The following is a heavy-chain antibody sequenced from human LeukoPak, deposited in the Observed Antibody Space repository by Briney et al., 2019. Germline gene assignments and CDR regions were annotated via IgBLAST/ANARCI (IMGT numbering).Heavy chain of an antibody. CDR2: INHSGST. J-gene: IGHJ4*02. V-gene: IGHV4-38-2*01. D-gene: IGHD5-18*01. CDR1: GYSISSGYY. Sequence: SETLSLTCAVSGYSISSGYYWGWIRQPPGKGLEWIGEINHSGSTNYNPSLKSRVTISVDTSKNQFSLKLSSVTAADTAVYYCARGSPLYSYGQYYFDYWGQGTLVTVSS. CDR3: ARGSPLYSYGQYYFDY.